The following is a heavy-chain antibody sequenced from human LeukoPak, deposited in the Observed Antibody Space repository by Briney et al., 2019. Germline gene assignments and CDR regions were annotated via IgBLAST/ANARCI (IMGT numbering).Heavy chain of an antibody. CDR2: IWYDGSNK. Sequence: GRSLRLSCAASGFTFSSYGMHWVHQALGKGLEWVAVIWYDGSNKYYADSVKGRFTISRDNSKNTLYLQMNSLRAEDTAVYYCARGPPTRGYYFDYWGQGTLVTVSS. V-gene: IGHV3-33*01. CDR3: ARGPPTRGYYFDY. J-gene: IGHJ4*02. CDR1: GFTFSSYG.